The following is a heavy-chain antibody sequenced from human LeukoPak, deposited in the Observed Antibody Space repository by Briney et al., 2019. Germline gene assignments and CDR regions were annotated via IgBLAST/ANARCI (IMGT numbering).Heavy chain of an antibody. V-gene: IGHV4-30-2*01. CDR2: IYHSGST. Sequence: PSETLSLTCAVSGGSISSGGYSWSWIRQPPGKGLEWIGYIYHSGSTNYNPSLKSRVTISVDTSKNQFSLKLSSVTAADTAVYYCARVHSVLEIQLWQYYYYGMDVWGQGTTVTVSS. D-gene: IGHD5-18*01. J-gene: IGHJ6*02. CDR3: ARVHSVLEIQLWQYYYYGMDV. CDR1: GGSISSGGYS.